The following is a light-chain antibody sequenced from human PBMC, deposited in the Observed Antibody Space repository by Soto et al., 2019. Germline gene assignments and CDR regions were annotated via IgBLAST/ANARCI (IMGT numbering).Light chain of an antibody. Sequence: KVTQSPATLSASIRNRVTITCRASQSISSCLAWYQQKPGKAPKLLIYDASSLESGVPSRFSGSGSGTEFTLTITCLQSDDFAPYYCQQYNSYPWTFGQGAIVDI. CDR3: QQYNSYPWT. CDR1: QSISSC. CDR2: DAS. J-gene: IGKJ1*01. V-gene: IGKV1-5*01.